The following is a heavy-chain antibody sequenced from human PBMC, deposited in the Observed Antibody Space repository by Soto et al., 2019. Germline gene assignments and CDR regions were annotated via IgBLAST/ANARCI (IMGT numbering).Heavy chain of an antibody. D-gene: IGHD7-27*01. J-gene: IGHJ6*02. V-gene: IGHV3-74*01. CDR1: GFSFRSYW. CDR2: ISGDGSDI. Sequence: PGGSLRLSCAASGFSFRSYWMHWVRQAPGKGLEWVSRISGDGSDISYADSVKGRFTISRDNSRETLFLDMSGLRSDDTSVYFCARDAHLGSTGDRLSWGLDVWGPGTTVTVSS. CDR3: ARDAHLGSTGDRLSWGLDV.